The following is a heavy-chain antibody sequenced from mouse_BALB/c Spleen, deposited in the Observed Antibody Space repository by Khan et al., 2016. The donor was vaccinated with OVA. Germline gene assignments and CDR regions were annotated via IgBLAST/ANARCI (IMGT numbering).Heavy chain of an antibody. Sequence: VQLQESGPGLVAPSQSLSITCTVSGFSLTNYGVHWVRQPPREGLEWLGVIWAGGSTNYNSALMSRLSISKDNSKSQVFLKMNSLQTNDTAMYYCARPYCGSSWFAYWGQGTLVTVSA. V-gene: IGHV2-9*02. CDR2: IWAGGST. CDR1: GFSLTNYG. CDR3: ARPYCGSSWFAY. J-gene: IGHJ3*01. D-gene: IGHD1-1*01.